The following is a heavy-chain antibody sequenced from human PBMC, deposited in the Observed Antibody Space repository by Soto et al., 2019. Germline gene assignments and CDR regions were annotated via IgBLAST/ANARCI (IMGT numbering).Heavy chain of an antibody. V-gene: IGHV1-18*01. D-gene: IGHD6-13*01. Sequence: GASVKVSCKASGYTFTSYGISWVRQAPGQGLEWMGWISAYNGNTNYAQKLQGRVTMTTDTSTSTAYMELRSLRSDDTAVYYCARDLLAAAGPSLRGVYYYGMDVWGQGTTVTVSS. CDR1: GYTFTSYG. CDR2: ISAYNGNT. J-gene: IGHJ6*02. CDR3: ARDLLAAAGPSLRGVYYYGMDV.